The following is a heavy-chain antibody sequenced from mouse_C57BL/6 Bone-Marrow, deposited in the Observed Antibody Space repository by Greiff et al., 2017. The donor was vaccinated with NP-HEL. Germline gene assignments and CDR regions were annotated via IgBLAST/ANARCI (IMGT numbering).Heavy chain of an antibody. CDR2: IDPSDSYT. J-gene: IGHJ4*01. V-gene: IGHV1-69*01. D-gene: IGHD1-1*01. CDR1: GYTFTSYW. Sequence: QVQLQQPGAELVMPGASVKLSCKASGYTFTSYWMHWVKQRPGQGLEWIGEIDPSDSYTNYNQKFKGKSTLTVDKSSSTAYMQLSSLTSEDSAVYYCARDYYGSSPYAMDYWGQGTSATVSS. CDR3: ARDYYGSSPYAMDY.